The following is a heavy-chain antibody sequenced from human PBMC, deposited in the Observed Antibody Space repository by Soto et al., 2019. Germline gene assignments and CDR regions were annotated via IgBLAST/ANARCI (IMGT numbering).Heavy chain of an antibody. V-gene: IGHV1-69*12. CDR3: ASDKDRLQLGGNYYYILDV. CDR2: IMPVFRTP. Sequence: QVQLEQSGAEVKKPGSSVKVSCKASGGTFSNSAISWVRQAPGQGLEWMGGIMPVFRTPDYAQKFQGRVTITADDSTSTASMEVRGLRSDDTAIYYCASDKDRLQLGGNYYYILDVWGQGTTVTVSS. CDR1: GGTFSNSA. J-gene: IGHJ6*02. D-gene: IGHD5-12*01.